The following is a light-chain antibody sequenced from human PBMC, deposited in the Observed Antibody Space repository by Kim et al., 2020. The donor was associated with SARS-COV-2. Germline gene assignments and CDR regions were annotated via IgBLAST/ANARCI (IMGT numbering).Light chain of an antibody. J-gene: IGKJ2*01. CDR3: QQYGSSPPFMYT. V-gene: IGKV3-20*01. CDR1: QSVSSSY. CDR2: GAS. Sequence: EIVLTQSPGTLSLSPGERATLSCRASQSVSSSYLAWYQQKPGQAPRLLIYGASSRATGIPDRFSGSGSGTDFTLTISRLEPEDFAVYYCQQYGSSPPFMYTFGQGTKLEI.